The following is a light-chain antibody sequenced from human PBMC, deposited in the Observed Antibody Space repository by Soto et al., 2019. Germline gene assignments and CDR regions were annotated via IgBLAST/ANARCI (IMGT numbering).Light chain of an antibody. CDR1: QSVSSSY. J-gene: IGKJ4*01. Sequence: IVLTQSPGTLSLSPGERATLSCRASQSVSSSYLAWYQQKPGQAPRLLIYGASSRATGIPDRFSGSGSGTDFTLTISRVEPGDFAVYYCKQYGRSPLTFGGGTKVDIK. CDR3: KQYGRSPLT. CDR2: GAS. V-gene: IGKV3-20*01.